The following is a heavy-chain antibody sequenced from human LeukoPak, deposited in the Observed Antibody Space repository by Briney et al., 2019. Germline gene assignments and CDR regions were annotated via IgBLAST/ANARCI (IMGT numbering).Heavy chain of an antibody. CDR2: IRGSGGST. CDR3: AKDDRGKDFWSGYLSDY. Sequence: GGSLRLSCAASGFTFSSYAMSWVRQAPGKGLEWVSAIRGSGGSTYYADSVKGRFTISRDNSKNTLYLQMNSLRAEDTAVYYCAKDDRGKDFWSGYLSDYWGQGTLVTVSS. CDR1: GFTFSSYA. J-gene: IGHJ4*02. D-gene: IGHD3-3*01. V-gene: IGHV3-23*01.